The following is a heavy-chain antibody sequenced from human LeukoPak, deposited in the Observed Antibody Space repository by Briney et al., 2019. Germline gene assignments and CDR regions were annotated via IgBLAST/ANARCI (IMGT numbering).Heavy chain of an antibody. V-gene: IGHV4-39*01. J-gene: IGHJ6*03. Sequence: SETLSLTCTVSGTSISSSAYYWGWIRQVPGKGLEWIGSIYYSGTAYYNPSLESRVTITEDTSRSRFSLMLTSVTAADTAVYYCARQASDYYYYYMDVWGQGTTVIVAS. CDR3: ARQASDYYYYYMDV. CDR1: GTSISSSAYY. CDR2: IYYSGTA.